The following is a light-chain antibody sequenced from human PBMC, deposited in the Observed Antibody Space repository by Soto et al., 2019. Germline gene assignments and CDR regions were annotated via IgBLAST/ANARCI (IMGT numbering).Light chain of an antibody. CDR1: QSVSSN. CDR2: GAS. J-gene: IGKJ1*01. CDR3: QQYGSSPRT. Sequence: EIVMTQSRATISVSPGERATLSCRASQSVSSNLAWYQQKPGQAPRLLIYGASSRATGIPDRFSGSGSGTDFTLTISRLEPEDFAVYYCQQYGSSPRTFGHGTNVDIK. V-gene: IGKV3-20*01.